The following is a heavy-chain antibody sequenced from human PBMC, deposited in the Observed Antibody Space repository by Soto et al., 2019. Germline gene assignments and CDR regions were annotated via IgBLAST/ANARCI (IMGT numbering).Heavy chain of an antibody. D-gene: IGHD3-10*01. CDR3: ARSFSPEGRGGYDC. CDR1: GYTFTSYD. CDR2: MNPNHTNT. Sequence: QVQLVQSGAEVKKPGASVKVSCQASGYTFTSYDINWVRQATGQRLEWMGWMNPNHTNTCYAQKIQGRLTMTRNTARGTAYMELSSLTSDDTAVDYCARSFSPEGRGGYDCWRQGTLVTVSS. V-gene: IGHV1-8*01. J-gene: IGHJ4*02.